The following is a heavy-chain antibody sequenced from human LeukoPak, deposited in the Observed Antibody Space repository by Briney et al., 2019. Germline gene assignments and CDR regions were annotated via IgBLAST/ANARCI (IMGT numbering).Heavy chain of an antibody. CDR1: GFTFSSYG. Sequence: QAGGSLRLSCAASGFTFSSYGMSWVRQAPGKGLEWVPYISSSGSTIYYADSVKGRFTISRDNAKNSLYLQMNSLRAEDTAVYYCARDDSSGYDYWGQGTLVTVSS. D-gene: IGHD3-22*01. V-gene: IGHV3-48*04. CDR3: ARDDSSGYDY. J-gene: IGHJ4*02. CDR2: ISSSGSTI.